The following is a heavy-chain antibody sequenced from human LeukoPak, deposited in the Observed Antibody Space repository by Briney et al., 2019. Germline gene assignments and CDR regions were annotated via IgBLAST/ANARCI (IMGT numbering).Heavy chain of an antibody. V-gene: IGHV3-9*01. Sequence: PGRSLRLSCAASGFTFDDYAMHWVRQAPGKGLEWVSGISWNSGSIGYADSVKGRFTISRDNAKNSLYLQMNSLRAEDTALYYCAKVANPAVASHIDYWGQGTLVTVSS. CDR3: AKVANPAVASHIDY. D-gene: IGHD6-19*01. CDR1: GFTFDDYA. CDR2: ISWNSGSI. J-gene: IGHJ4*02.